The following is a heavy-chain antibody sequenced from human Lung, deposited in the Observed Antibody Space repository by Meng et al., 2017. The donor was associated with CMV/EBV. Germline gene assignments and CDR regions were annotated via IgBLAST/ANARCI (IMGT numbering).Heavy chain of an antibody. Sequence: AEILSLTCAVHGWSSSGNYWSWIRQPPGKGREWMGEINHSGSTNYNPSLKSRVTISVDKSKNQFSLKLSSVTAADAALYSCASVGYCGSTNCYAGRPLDFWGQGTRVTVSS. CDR3: ASVGYCGSTNCYAGRPLDF. J-gene: IGHJ4*02. D-gene: IGHD2-2*01. CDR1: GWSSSGNY. CDR2: INHSGST. V-gene: IGHV4-34*01.